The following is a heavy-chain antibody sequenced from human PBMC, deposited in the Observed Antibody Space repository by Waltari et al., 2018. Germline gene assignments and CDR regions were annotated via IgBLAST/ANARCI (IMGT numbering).Heavy chain of an antibody. V-gene: IGHV3-49*04. CDR3: TRDALRFLEWYYYYYMDV. J-gene: IGHJ6*03. CDR2: IRSKAYGGTT. D-gene: IGHD3-3*01. Sequence: EVQLVESGGGLVQPGRSLRLSCTASGFTFGDYAMSWVRPAPGKGLEWVGFIRSKAYGGTTEYAASVKGRFTISRDDSKSIAYLQMNSLKTEDTAVYYCTRDALRFLEWYYYYYMDVWGKGTTVTVSS. CDR1: GFTFGDYA.